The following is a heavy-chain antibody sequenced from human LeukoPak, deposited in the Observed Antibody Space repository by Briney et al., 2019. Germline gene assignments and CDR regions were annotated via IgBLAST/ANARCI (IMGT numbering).Heavy chain of an antibody. CDR1: GGSFSGYY. V-gene: IGHV4-34*01. CDR2: INHSGST. D-gene: IGHD1-26*01. CDR3: ARNKGRDGSYWGYYYYGMDV. Sequence: SETLSLTCAVYGGSFSGYYWSWIRQHPGKGLEWIGEINHSGSTNYNPSLKSRVTISVDTSKNQFSLKLSSVTAADTAVYYCARNKGRDGSYWGYYYYGMDVWGQGTTVTASS. J-gene: IGHJ6*02.